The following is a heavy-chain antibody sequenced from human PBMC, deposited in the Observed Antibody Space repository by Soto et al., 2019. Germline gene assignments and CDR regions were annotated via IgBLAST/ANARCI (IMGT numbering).Heavy chain of an antibody. D-gene: IGHD2-2*01. CDR3: ARARSVPFDP. V-gene: IGHV1-69*06. J-gene: IGHJ5*02. Sequence: SVKVSCKASGGTFSSYAISCVRQAPGQGLEWMGGIIPIFGTANYAQKFQGRVTITADKSTSTAYMELSSMRSEDTDVYYCARARSVPFDPWGQGTLVTVYS. CDR2: IIPIFGTA. CDR1: GGTFSSYA.